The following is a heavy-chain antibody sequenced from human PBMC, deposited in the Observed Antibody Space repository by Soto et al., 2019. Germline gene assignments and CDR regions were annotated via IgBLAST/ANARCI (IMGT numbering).Heavy chain of an antibody. V-gene: IGHV4-31*03. D-gene: IGHD3-10*01. CDR2: IYYSGST. Sequence: QVQLQESGPGLVKPSQTLSLTCSVSGGSISSGGYYWSWIRQHPGKGLEWIGYIYYSGSTNYNPSLKLRFTISVDKSKNKFSLKLSSVTAADTAVYYCARDHVISGGMDVWGQGTTVTVSS. CDR1: GGSISSGGYY. J-gene: IGHJ6*02. CDR3: ARDHVISGGMDV.